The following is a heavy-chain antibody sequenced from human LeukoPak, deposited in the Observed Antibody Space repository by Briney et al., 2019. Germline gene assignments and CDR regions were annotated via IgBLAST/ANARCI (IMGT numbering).Heavy chain of an antibody. J-gene: IGHJ4*02. V-gene: IGHV6-1*01. CDR3: ARGPLYCSGGSCYWDY. CDR1: GDSVSSNSAA. D-gene: IGHD2-15*01. CDR2: TYYRSKWYN. Sequence: SQTLSLTCAISGDSVSSNSAAWNWIRQSPSRGLEWLGRTYYRSKWYNDYAVSVKSRITINPDTSKNQFSLQLNSVTPEDTAAYYCARGPLYCSGGSCYWDYWGQGILVTVSS.